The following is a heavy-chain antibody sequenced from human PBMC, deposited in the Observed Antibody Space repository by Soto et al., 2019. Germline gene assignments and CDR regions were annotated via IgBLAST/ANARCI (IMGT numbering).Heavy chain of an antibody. V-gene: IGHV3-11*01. Sequence: QVQLVESGGGLAKPGGSLRLSCAASGFTFSHYFMTWIRQAPGKGLEWVSHISNSGSTTYYADSVKGRFTISRDNAKDSLSLQINSLRAEDTAVYYCVREKYCSGGSCYSDYWGQGTLVTVSS. D-gene: IGHD2-15*01. CDR3: VREKYCSGGSCYSDY. CDR2: ISNSGSTT. CDR1: GFTFSHYF. J-gene: IGHJ4*02.